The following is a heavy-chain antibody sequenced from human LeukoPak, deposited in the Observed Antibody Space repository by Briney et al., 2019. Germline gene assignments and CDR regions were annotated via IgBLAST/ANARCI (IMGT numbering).Heavy chain of an antibody. V-gene: IGHV4-39*01. Sequence: SETLSLTCTVSGGSISSSSYYWGWIRQPPGKGLEWIGSIYYSGSTYYNPSLKSRVTISVDTSKNQFSLKLSSVTAADTAVYYCARSPGDYYDYWGQGTLVTASS. CDR3: ARSPGDYYDY. CDR1: GGSISSSSYY. J-gene: IGHJ4*02. CDR2: IYYSGST.